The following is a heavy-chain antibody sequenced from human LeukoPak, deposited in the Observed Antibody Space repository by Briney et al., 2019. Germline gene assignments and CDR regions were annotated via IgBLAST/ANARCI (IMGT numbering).Heavy chain of an antibody. V-gene: IGHV3-66*04. J-gene: IGHJ6*02. Sequence: GGSLRLSCASSGFTFNSYWMNWVRQARGKGLEGGSFIYSGGRTFYADSVKGRFTISRDGSTNSLTLQMNSLRVEDTAVYYCARHDSVLRWCMDVWGLGTTVTVSS. CDR1: GFTFNSYW. CDR2: IYSGGRT. D-gene: IGHD2-15*01. CDR3: ARHDSVLRWCMDV.